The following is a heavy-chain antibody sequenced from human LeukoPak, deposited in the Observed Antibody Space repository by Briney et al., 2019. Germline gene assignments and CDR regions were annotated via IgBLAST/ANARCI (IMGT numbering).Heavy chain of an antibody. Sequence: SVKVSCKASGGTFSSYAISWVRQAPGQGLEWMGRIIPILGIANYAQKFQGRVTITVDKSTSTAYMELSSLTSDDTAVYYCARGTRTGGDGTAGTFDYWGQGTQVTVSS. D-gene: IGHD5-24*01. CDR1: GGTFSSYA. V-gene: IGHV1-69*04. CDR3: ARGTRTGGDGTAGTFDY. CDR2: IIPILGIA. J-gene: IGHJ4*02.